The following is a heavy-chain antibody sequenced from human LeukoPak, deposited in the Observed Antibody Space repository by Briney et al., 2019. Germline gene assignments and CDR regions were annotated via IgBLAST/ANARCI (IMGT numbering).Heavy chain of an antibody. J-gene: IGHJ3*02. D-gene: IGHD3-16*01. CDR1: GFTFSDYY. V-gene: IGHV3-66*01. CDR2: IYSGGST. Sequence: GGSLRLSCAASGFTFSDYYMSWIRQAPGKGLEWVSVIYSGGSTYYADSVKGRFTISRDNSKNTLYLQMNSLRAEDTAVYYCARDGFAAFDIWGQGTMVTVSS. CDR3: ARDGFAAFDI.